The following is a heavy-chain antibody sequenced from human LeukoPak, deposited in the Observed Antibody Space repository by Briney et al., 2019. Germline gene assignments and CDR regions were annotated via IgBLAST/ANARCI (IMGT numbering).Heavy chain of an antibody. J-gene: IGHJ5*02. D-gene: IGHD2-15*01. CDR1: GGSISSYY. V-gene: IGHV4-59*01. Sequence: SETLSLTCTVSGGSISSYYWSWIRQPPGKGLEWLGYIYYSGSTNYNPSLKSRVTISVDTSKNQFSLKLSSVTAADTAVYYCARDLGVVVAATGWFDPWGQGTLVTVSS. CDR2: IYYSGST. CDR3: ARDLGVVVAATGWFDP.